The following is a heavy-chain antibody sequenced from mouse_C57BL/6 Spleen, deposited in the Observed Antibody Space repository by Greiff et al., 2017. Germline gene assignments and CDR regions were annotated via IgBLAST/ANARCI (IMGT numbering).Heavy chain of an antibody. D-gene: IGHD3-2*02. CDR3: ARWGSSEGWFAY. Sequence: QVQLQQPGAELVKPGASVKLSCKASGYTFTSYWMQWVKQRPGQGLEWIGEIDPSDSYTNYNQKFKGKATLTVDTSSSTAYMQLSSLTSEDSAVYYCARWGSSEGWFAYWGQGTLVTVSA. J-gene: IGHJ3*01. V-gene: IGHV1-50*01. CDR1: GYTFTSYW. CDR2: IDPSDSYT.